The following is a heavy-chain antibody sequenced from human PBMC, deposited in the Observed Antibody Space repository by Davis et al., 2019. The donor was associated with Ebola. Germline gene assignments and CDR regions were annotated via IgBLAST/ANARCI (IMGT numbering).Heavy chain of an antibody. CDR2: IWYDGSNE. D-gene: IGHD3-22*01. Sequence: GASLTISCAASGFTFSSYGMHWVRQAPGKGLEWVAVIWYDGSNEDYADSVKGRFPISRDNSKNTLYLQMNSLRAEDTAVYYCARDHYDSSAHNWFDPWGQGTLVTVSS. J-gene: IGHJ5*02. CDR3: ARDHYDSSAHNWFDP. CDR1: GFTFSSYG. V-gene: IGHV3-33*01.